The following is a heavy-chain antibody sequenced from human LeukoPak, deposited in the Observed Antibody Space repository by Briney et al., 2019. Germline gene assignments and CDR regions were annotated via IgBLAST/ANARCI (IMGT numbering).Heavy chain of an antibody. Sequence: ASVKVSCKASGYTFTGDYMHWVRQAPGQGLEWMGRINPNSGGTNYAQKFQGRVTMTRDTSISTAYMELSRLRPDDTAVYYCARGPYYGSGSYGRYFDYWGQGTLVTVSS. CDR1: GYTFTGDY. V-gene: IGHV1-2*06. CDR3: ARGPYYGSGSYGRYFDY. CDR2: INPNSGGT. D-gene: IGHD3-10*01. J-gene: IGHJ4*02.